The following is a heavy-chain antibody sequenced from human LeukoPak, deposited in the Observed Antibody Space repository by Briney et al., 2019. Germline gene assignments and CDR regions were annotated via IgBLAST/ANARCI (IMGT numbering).Heavy chain of an antibody. CDR2: ISSSSSYI. Sequence: GGSLRLSCVGSGFTFSSYGMNWVRQAPGKGLEWVSSISSSSSYIYYADSVKGRFTISRDNAKNSLYLQMNSLRAEDTAVYYCARYCSSTSCYTPGAHDAFDIWGQGTMVTVSS. D-gene: IGHD2-2*02. CDR3: ARYCSSTSCYTPGAHDAFDI. CDR1: GFTFSSYG. V-gene: IGHV3-21*01. J-gene: IGHJ3*02.